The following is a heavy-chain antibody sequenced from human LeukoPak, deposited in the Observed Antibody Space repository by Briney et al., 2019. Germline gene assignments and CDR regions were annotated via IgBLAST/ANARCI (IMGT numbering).Heavy chain of an antibody. J-gene: IGHJ6*02. D-gene: IGHD3-10*01. CDR2: ISGSSGST. V-gene: IGHV3-23*01. Sequence: GGSLRLSCAASGFIFSAYAMSWVRQAPGKGLEWVSSISGSSGSTYYADSVKGRFTISRDNSKNTLYLQMNSLRAEDTALYYCAKVFSPRGGGSGSYYPLGVWGQGTTVTVSS. CDR1: GFIFSAYA. CDR3: AKVFSPRGGGSGSYYPLGV.